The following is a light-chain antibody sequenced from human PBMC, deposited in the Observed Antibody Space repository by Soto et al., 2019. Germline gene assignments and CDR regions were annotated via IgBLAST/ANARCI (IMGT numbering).Light chain of an antibody. V-gene: IGKV1-27*01. CDR1: QDISNY. CDR3: QKYNSALLT. Sequence: DIQMTQSPSSLSVSVGDRVTITCRASQDISNYLAWYQQKPGKVPKLLIYAASTLQSGVPSRFSGNGSGTDFTLTISSLQPEDVATYYCQKYNSALLTFGGGTKVGIK. CDR2: AAS. J-gene: IGKJ4*01.